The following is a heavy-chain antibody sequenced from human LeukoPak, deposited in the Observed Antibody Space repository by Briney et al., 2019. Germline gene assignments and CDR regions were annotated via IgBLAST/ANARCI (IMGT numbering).Heavy chain of an antibody. J-gene: IGHJ6*03. CDR2: IYTSGST. CDR1: GGSISSGSYY. D-gene: IGHD6-6*01. V-gene: IGHV4-61*02. Sequence: PSETLSLTCTVSGGSISSGSYYWSWIRQPAGKGLEWIGRIYTSGSTNYNPSLKSRVTMSVDTSKNQFSLKLSSVTAADTAVYYCARAKMEQLVRGLGPGRGVYYYYYMDVWGKGTTVTVSS. CDR3: ARAKMEQLVRGLGPGRGVYYYYYMDV.